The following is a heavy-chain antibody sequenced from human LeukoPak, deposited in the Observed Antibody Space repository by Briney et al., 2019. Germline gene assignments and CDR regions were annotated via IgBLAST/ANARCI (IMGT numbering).Heavy chain of an antibody. Sequence: ASVKVSCKASNYTFTSHGISWVRQAPGQGLEWMGWISPYTGNTKYAQMFQGRVTMTTSTSTSIVYMELRSLRSDDTAVYFCAREGGTWVPFDYWGQGTLVTVSS. V-gene: IGHV1-18*01. J-gene: IGHJ4*02. D-gene: IGHD1-1*01. CDR3: AREGGTWVPFDY. CDR1: NYTFTSHG. CDR2: ISPYTGNT.